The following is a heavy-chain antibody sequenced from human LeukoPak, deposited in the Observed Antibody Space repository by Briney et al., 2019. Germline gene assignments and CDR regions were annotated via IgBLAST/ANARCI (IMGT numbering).Heavy chain of an antibody. J-gene: IGHJ5*02. D-gene: IGHD2-15*01. Sequence: GESLKISCKGSGYSFTSYWIGWVRQMPGKGLEWMGIIYPGDSDTRYSPSFQGQVTISADKSISTAYLQWSSLKASDTAMYYCARRGGALGYCSGGSCYHPSNWFDPWGQGTLVTVSS. CDR2: IYPGDSDT. CDR3: ARRGGALGYCSGGSCYHPSNWFDP. CDR1: GYSFTSYW. V-gene: IGHV5-51*01.